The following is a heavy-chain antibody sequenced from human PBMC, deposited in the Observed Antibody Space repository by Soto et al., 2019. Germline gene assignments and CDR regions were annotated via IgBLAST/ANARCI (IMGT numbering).Heavy chain of an antibody. CDR1: GFTFDDYA. Sequence: GGSLRLSCAASGFTFDDYAMHWVRQAPGKGLEWVSIISWDSGSIGYADSVEGRFTISRDNAKNSLYLQMHSLRPEDTALYYCAKDMGGSLTYYYYGMDVWGQGTTVTVSS. V-gene: IGHV3-9*01. D-gene: IGHD3-16*01. CDR3: AKDMGGSLTYYYYGMDV. CDR2: ISWDSGSI. J-gene: IGHJ6*02.